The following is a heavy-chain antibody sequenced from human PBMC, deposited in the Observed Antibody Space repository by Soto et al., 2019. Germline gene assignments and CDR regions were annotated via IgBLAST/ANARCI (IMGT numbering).Heavy chain of an antibody. CDR3: ARDPGTYGDYVGAFDI. J-gene: IGHJ3*02. Sequence: PGGSLRFSCAASGFTFSSYGMHWVRQAPGKGLEWVAVISYDGSNKYYADSVKGRFTISRDNSKNTLYLQMNSLRAEDTAVYYCARDPGTYGDYVGAFDIWGQGTMVTVSS. V-gene: IGHV3-30*03. CDR2: ISYDGSNK. CDR1: GFTFSSYG. D-gene: IGHD4-17*01.